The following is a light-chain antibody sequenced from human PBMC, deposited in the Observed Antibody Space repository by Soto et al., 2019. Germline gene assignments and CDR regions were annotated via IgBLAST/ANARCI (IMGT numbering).Light chain of an antibody. Sequence: DIQMTQSPSSLSASVGDRVTITCRASQGISSYLAWYQQKPGKVPRLLIYAASTLQSGVPTRFSGSGSGTDFNLTISSLQPEDIGTFYCQKYNSALFTFGPWTKVDIK. CDR2: AAS. J-gene: IGKJ3*01. CDR1: QGISSY. CDR3: QKYNSALFT. V-gene: IGKV1-27*01.